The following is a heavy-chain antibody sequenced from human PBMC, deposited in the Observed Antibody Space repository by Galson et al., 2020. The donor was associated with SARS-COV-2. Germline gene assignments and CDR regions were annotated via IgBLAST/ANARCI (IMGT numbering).Heavy chain of an antibody. Sequence: ASVKVSCKASGYTFTDYSIHWLRQAAGQGREWMGWINPYSGSTNYAQKFQGRVTMTRDTSISTVYMELSRLRSDDTAVYYCARDSLSITWYDYWGQGTLVTVSS. CDR1: GYTFTDYS. J-gene: IGHJ4*02. CDR3: ARDSLSITWYDY. CDR2: INPYSGST. D-gene: IGHD6-13*01. V-gene: IGHV1-2*02.